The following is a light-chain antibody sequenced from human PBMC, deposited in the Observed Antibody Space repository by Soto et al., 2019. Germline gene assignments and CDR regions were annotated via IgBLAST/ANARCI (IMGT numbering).Light chain of an antibody. CDR3: QQRSNWPLT. CDR2: DAS. Sequence: EIVLTQSPATLSLSPGERATLFCRASQSVSSYFAWYQQKPGQAPNLLIYDASNRATGIPARFSGSGSGTDFTLTTSSLEPEDFAVYYCQQRSNWPLTFGQGTRLEIK. J-gene: IGKJ5*01. CDR1: QSVSSY. V-gene: IGKV3-11*01.